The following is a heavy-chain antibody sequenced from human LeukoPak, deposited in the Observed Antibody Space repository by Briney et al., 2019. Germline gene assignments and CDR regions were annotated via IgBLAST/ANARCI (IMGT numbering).Heavy chain of an antibody. CDR2: INHSGST. CDR3: ARDVGGTKPS. D-gene: IGHD1-7*01. CDR1: GGSFSGYY. J-gene: IGHJ5*02. V-gene: IGHV4-34*01. Sequence: NPSETLSLTCAVYGGSFSGYYWSWIRQPPGKGLEWIGEINHSGSTYYNPSLKSRVTISVDRSKNQFSLKLSSVTAADTAVYYCARDVGGTKPSWGQGTLVTVSS.